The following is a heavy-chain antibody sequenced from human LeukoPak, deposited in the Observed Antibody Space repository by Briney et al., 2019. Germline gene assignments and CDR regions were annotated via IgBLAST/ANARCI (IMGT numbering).Heavy chain of an antibody. V-gene: IGHV3-33*01. CDR2: IWYDGSNK. D-gene: IGHD5-18*01. CDR1: GFTFSSYG. Sequence: PGRSLRLSCAASGFTFSSYGMHWVRQAPGKGLEWVAVIWYDGSNKYYADSVKGRFTISRDNSKNTLYLQMNSLRAEDTAVYYCARGRSTAMVYLDYWGQGTLVTVSS. CDR3: ARGRSTAMVYLDY. J-gene: IGHJ4*02.